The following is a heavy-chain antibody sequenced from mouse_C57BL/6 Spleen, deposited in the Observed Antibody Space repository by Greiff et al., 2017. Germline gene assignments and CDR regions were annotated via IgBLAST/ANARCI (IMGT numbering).Heavy chain of an antibody. CDR2: IYPGGGYT. Sequence: VQLQQSGAELVRPGTSVKMSCKASGYTFTNYWIGWAKQRPGHGLEWIGDIYPGGGYTNYNEKFKGKAKLTADKSSSTAYMQFSSLTSEDSAIYYCARLVTHYYAMDYWGQGTSVTVSS. D-gene: IGHD2-2*01. CDR1: GYTFTNYW. J-gene: IGHJ4*01. V-gene: IGHV1-63*01. CDR3: ARLVTHYYAMDY.